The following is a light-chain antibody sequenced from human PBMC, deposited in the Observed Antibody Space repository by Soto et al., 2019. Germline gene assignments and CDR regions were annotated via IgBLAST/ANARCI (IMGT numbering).Light chain of an antibody. CDR2: GAS. Sequence: EIVLTQSPGTLSLSPGERATLSCRASQSVSSSYLAWDQQKPTQAPRLLVYGASSRATGIPDRFSGSGSGTDFTLTISRLEPEDFAVYYCQQYGSSPRFTFGPGTKVDIK. CDR3: QQYGSSPRFT. CDR1: QSVSSSY. V-gene: IGKV3-20*01. J-gene: IGKJ3*01.